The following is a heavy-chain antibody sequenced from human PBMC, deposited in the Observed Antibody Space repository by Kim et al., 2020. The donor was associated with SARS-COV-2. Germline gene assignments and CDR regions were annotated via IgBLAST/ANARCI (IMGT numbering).Heavy chain of an antibody. D-gene: IGHD2-15*01. V-gene: IGHV3-7*01. CDR3: ARVALGYCSGGSCYSGFDP. CDR1: GITFRSYW. J-gene: IGHJ5*02. Sequence: GGSLRLSCVASGITFRSYWMSWVRQAPGKGLEWVANIKQDGSEKCYVDSVKGRFTISRDNAKNSLYLQMNSLRAEDTAIYYCARVALGYCSGGSCYSGFDPWGQGTLVTVSS. CDR2: IKQDGSEK.